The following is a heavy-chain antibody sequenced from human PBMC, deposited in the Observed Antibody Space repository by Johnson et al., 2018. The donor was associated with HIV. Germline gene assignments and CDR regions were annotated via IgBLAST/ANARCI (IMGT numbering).Heavy chain of an antibody. CDR2: IGTAGDT. CDR1: GFTFSSYD. Sequence: VQLVESGGGLVQPGGSLRLSCAASGFTFSSYDMHWVRQATGKGLEWVSAIGTAGDTYYPGSVKGRFTISRENAKNSLSLQMNSLRAGDTAVYYCARGVPFGVVRLGYRAFDIWGQGTMVTVSS. J-gene: IGHJ3*02. D-gene: IGHD3-3*01. V-gene: IGHV3-13*01. CDR3: ARGVPFGVVRLGYRAFDI.